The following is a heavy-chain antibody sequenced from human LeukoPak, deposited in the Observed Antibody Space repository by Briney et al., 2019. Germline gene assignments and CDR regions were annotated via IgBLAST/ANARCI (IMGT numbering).Heavy chain of an antibody. CDR3: ARGAKKRMATIRSYYFDY. CDR1: GGSFSGYY. V-gene: IGHV4-34*01. D-gene: IGHD5-24*01. Sequence: KSSETLSLTCAVYGGSFSGYYWSWIRQPPGKGLEWIGEINHSGSTNYNPSLKSRVTISVDTSKNQFSLKLSSVTAADTAVYYCARGAKKRMATIRSYYFDYWGQGTLVTVSS. J-gene: IGHJ4*02. CDR2: INHSGST.